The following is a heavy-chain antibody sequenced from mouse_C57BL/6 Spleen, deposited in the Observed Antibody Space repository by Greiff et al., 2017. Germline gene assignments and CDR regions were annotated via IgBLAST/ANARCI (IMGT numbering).Heavy chain of an antibody. CDR1: GFTFSSYA. Sequence: EVKLVESGGGLVKPGGSLKLSCAASGFTFSSYAMSWVRQTPEKRLEWVATISDGGSYTYYPDNVKGRFTISRDNAKNNLYLQMSHLKSEDTAMYYCARDPLLSFDWYFDVWGTGTTVTVSS. V-gene: IGHV5-4*01. CDR3: ARDPLLSFDWYFDV. CDR2: ISDGGSYT. J-gene: IGHJ1*03. D-gene: IGHD2-1*01.